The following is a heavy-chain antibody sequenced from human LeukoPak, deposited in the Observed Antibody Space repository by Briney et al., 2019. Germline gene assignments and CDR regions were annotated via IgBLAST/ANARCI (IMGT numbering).Heavy chain of an antibody. D-gene: IGHD2-15*01. V-gene: IGHV3-23*01. Sequence: PGGSLRLPCTASGFTFSNYAMSWVRQAPGKGLEWVSTISGSDGSTYYADSVKGRFTISRDNSKNTLYLQMNSLRVEDTAIYYCAKGRGYCTGGSCYPDYWGQGTLVTVSS. CDR1: GFTFSNYA. CDR2: ISGSDGST. J-gene: IGHJ4*02. CDR3: AKGRGYCTGGSCYPDY.